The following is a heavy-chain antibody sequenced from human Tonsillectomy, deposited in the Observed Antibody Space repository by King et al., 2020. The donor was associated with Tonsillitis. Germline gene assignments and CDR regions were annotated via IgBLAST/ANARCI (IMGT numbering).Heavy chain of an antibody. CDR2: IYHSGST. J-gene: IGHJ5*02. D-gene: IGHD1-1*01. CDR1: GYSISSGYC. V-gene: IGHV4-38-2*01. Sequence: QLQESGPGVVKPSETLSLTCAVSGYSISSGYCWGWIRQPPGKGLEWIGRIYHSGSTYYNPSLKSRVTISVDTSKNQFSLKLSSVTAADTAVYYCATGPAWARLFDPWGQGTLVTVSS. CDR3: ATGPAWARLFDP.